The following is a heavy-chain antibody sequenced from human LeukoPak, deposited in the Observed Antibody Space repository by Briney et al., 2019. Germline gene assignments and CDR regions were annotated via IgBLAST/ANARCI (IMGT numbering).Heavy chain of an antibody. D-gene: IGHD2-15*01. J-gene: IGHJ4*02. Sequence: SETLSLTCTVSGGSISSYYWSWIRQPPGKGREWIGYIYYSGSTNYNPSLKSRTTISVDTSKNQFSLKLSSVTAADTAVYYCARDYHGSGDCYGYWGQGTLVTVSS. CDR2: IYYSGST. V-gene: IGHV4-59*01. CDR1: GGSISSYY. CDR3: ARDYHGSGDCYGY.